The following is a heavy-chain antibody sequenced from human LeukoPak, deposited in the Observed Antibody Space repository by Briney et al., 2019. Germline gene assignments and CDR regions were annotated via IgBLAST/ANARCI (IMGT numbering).Heavy chain of an antibody. D-gene: IGHD5-24*01. Sequence: GGSLRLSCAASGFTFSSYGMHWVRQAPGKGLEWVAVISYDGSNKYYADSVKGRFTISRDNSKNTLYLQMNSLRAEDTAVYYCAKGLRMATTGYFDYWGQGTLVTVSS. V-gene: IGHV3-30*18. CDR1: GFTFSSYG. J-gene: IGHJ4*02. CDR3: AKGLRMATTGYFDY. CDR2: ISYDGSNK.